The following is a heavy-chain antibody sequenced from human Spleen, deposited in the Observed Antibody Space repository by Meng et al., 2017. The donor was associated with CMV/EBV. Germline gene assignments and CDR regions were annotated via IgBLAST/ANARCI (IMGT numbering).Heavy chain of an antibody. CDR2: FSGSGSNT. CDR3: AKDVWGELDY. V-gene: IGHV3-23*01. D-gene: IGHD1-26*01. Sequence: LSRAASGFTFSSYAMTWVRQAPGKGLEWVSAFSGSGSNTYYADSVKGRFTISRDNSRNTLYLQMNSLRVEDTAVYYCAKDVWGELDYWGQGTLVTVSS. J-gene: IGHJ4*02. CDR1: GFTFSSYA.